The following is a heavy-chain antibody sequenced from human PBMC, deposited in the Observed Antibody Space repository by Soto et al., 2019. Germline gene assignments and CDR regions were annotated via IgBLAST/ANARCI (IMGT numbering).Heavy chain of an antibody. D-gene: IGHD6-19*01. Sequence: SQTLSLTCAISGDSVSSNSAAWNWIRQSPSRVLEWLGRTYYRSKWYNDDAVSLKSRITINPFTSKNQFSLQLNSVTPEDTAVYYCARADSSGWYWFDPWGQGTLVTVSA. V-gene: IGHV6-1*01. J-gene: IGHJ5*02. CDR3: ARADSSGWYWFDP. CDR2: TYYRSKWYN. CDR1: GDSVSSNSAA.